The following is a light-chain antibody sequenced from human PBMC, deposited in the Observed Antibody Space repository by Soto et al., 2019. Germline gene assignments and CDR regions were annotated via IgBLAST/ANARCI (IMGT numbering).Light chain of an antibody. CDR1: SGDVGDYNY. V-gene: IGLV2-11*01. J-gene: IGLJ1*01. CDR2: EVR. CDR3: CSYADSLLHV. Sequence: QSALAQPRSVSASPGQSVTISCTGTSGDVGDYNYVSWYRQYPGKTPTLLIYEVRRRPSGVPDRFSGSKSGNTASLTISGLQAEDEADSYSCSYADSLLHVFGTGTKVTVL.